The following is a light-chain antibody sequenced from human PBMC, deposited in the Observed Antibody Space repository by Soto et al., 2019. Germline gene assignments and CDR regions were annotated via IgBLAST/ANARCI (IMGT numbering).Light chain of an antibody. J-gene: IGKJ1*01. V-gene: IGKV1-6*01. CDR1: QDIRND. CDR2: AAS. Sequence: AIQMTQSPSSLSASVGDRVTITCRASQDIRNDLGWYQQKAGKAPKLLIYAASSLQSGVPSRFSGSGSGTDFTLTISSLQPEEFATYYCLRDYTYPWTFGQGTKVEIK. CDR3: LRDYTYPWT.